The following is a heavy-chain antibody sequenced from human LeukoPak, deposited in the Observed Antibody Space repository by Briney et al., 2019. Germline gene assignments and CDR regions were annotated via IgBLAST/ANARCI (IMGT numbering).Heavy chain of an antibody. CDR1: GFTFSSYA. V-gene: IGHV3-23*01. D-gene: IGHD3-9*01. CDR3: TTDRYDIFTGYYKGDY. CDR2: ISGSGGST. Sequence: GGSLRLSCAASGFTFSSYAMSWVRQAPGKGLEWVSAISGSGGSTYYADSVKGRFTISRDNSKNTLYLQMNSLKTEDTAVYYCTTDRYDIFTGYYKGDYWGQGTLVTVSS. J-gene: IGHJ4*02.